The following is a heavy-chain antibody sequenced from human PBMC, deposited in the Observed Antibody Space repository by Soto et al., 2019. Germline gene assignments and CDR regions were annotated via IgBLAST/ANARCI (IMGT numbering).Heavy chain of an antibody. J-gene: IGHJ6*02. D-gene: IGHD6-6*01. CDR1: GYSFTSYW. V-gene: IGHV5-51*01. Sequence: GESLKISCKGSGYSFTSYWIGWVRQMPGKGLEWMGIIYPGDSGTRYSPSFQGQVTISADKSISTAYLQWSSLKASDTAMYYCARRGIAARPGYYYYGMDVWGQGTTVTVSS. CDR3: ARRGIAARPGYYYYGMDV. CDR2: IYPGDSGT.